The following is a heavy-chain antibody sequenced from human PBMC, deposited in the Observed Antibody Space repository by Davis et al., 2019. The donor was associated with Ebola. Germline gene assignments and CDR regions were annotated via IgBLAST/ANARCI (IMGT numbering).Heavy chain of an antibody. J-gene: IGHJ4*02. CDR3: AQQLGDYGGNALRY. D-gene: IGHD4-23*01. Sequence: GESLKISCAASGFTFSSYWMSWVRQAPGKGLEWVANIKQDGSEKYYVDSVKGRFTISRADAKKSLYLQMDSLRAEDTAVYYCAQQLGDYGGNALRYWGQGTLVTVSS. CDR2: IKQDGSEK. V-gene: IGHV3-7*01. CDR1: GFTFSSYW.